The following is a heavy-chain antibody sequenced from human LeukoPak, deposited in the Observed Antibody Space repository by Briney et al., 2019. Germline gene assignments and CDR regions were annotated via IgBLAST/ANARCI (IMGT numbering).Heavy chain of an antibody. Sequence: GGSLRLSCAASGFTFSSYAMHWVRQAPGKGLEWVAVISYDGSNKYYADSVKGRFTISRDNSKNTLYLQMNSLRAEDTAVYYCARDEYGDYLFDYWGQGTLVTVSS. V-gene: IGHV3-30-3*01. D-gene: IGHD4-17*01. CDR3: ARDEYGDYLFDY. CDR1: GFTFSSYA. CDR2: ISYDGSNK. J-gene: IGHJ4*02.